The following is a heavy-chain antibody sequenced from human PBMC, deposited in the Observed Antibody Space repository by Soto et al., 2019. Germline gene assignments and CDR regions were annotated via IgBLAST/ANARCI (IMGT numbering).Heavy chain of an antibody. CDR3: ATRIGKRLQPGSPY. V-gene: IGHV3-74*01. J-gene: IGHJ4*02. CDR1: GFTFSSYW. D-gene: IGHD2-21*01. CDR2: INSDGSST. Sequence: GGSLRLSCAASGFTFSSYWMHWVRQAPGKGLVWVSRINSDGSSTSYADSVKGRFTISRDNAKNTLYLQMNSLRAEDTAVYYCATRIGKRLQPGSPYWGQGTLVTVSS.